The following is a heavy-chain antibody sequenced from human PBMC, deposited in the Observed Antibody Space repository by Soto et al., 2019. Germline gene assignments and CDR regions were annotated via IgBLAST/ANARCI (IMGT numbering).Heavy chain of an antibody. CDR2: IIPIFGTA. D-gene: IGHD2-2*01. CDR1: GGTFSSYA. V-gene: IGHV1-69*13. J-gene: IGHJ6*02. CDR3: ARSGPVAVDIVVVPAAYYYGMDV. Sequence: GASVKVSCKASGGTFSSYAISWVRQAPGQEREWMGGIIPIFGTANYAQKFQGRVTITADESTSTAYMERSSLRSEDTAVYYCARSGPVAVDIVVVPAAYYYGMDVWGQGTTVTVSS.